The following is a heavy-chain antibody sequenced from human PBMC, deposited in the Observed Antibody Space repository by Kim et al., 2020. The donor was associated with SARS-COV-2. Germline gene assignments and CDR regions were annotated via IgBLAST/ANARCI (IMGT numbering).Heavy chain of an antibody. CDR3: AKDSSGYWAPDYYGMDV. Sequence: GGSLRLSCAASGFTFSSYGMHWVRQAPGKGLEWVAVISYDGSNKYYADSVKGRFTISRDNSKNTLYLQMNSLRAEDTAVYYCAKDSSGYWAPDYYGMDVWGQGTTVTVSS. CDR1: GFTFSSYG. V-gene: IGHV3-30*18. J-gene: IGHJ6*02. D-gene: IGHD3-22*01. CDR2: ISYDGSNK.